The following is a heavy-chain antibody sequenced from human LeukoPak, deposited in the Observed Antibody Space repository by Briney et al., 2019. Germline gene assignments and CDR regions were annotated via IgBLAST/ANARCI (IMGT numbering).Heavy chain of an antibody. V-gene: IGHV3-48*03. CDR3: ARDSHYSYGPFFDY. CDR2: ISSSGSTI. J-gene: IGHJ4*02. D-gene: IGHD5-18*01. CDR1: GFTFSSYE. Sequence: GGSLRLSCAASGFTFSSYEMNWVRQAPGKGLEWVSYISSSGSTIYYADSVKGRFATSRDNAKNSLYLQMNSLRAEDTAVYYCARDSHYSYGPFFDYWGQGTLVTVSS.